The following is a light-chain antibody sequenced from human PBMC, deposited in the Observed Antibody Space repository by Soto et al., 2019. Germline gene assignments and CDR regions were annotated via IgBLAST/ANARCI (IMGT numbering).Light chain of an antibody. V-gene: IGKV1-33*01. CDR3: QQYENRPT. CDR1: QNINNY. Sequence: EIHMTQSPSSLSASVGDRVTITCQASQNINNYLNWYQQKPGRAPKLLIYDASNLEAGVPPRFRGSGSGTDFTFTISRLQPEDIATYYCQQYENRPTFGQGTLLEI. CDR2: DAS. J-gene: IGKJ5*01.